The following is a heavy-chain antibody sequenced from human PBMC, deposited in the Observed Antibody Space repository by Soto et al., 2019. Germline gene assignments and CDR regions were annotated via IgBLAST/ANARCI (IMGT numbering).Heavy chain of an antibody. CDR3: ARGSSTWYGPFDY. V-gene: IGHV3-21*01. CDR1: GFIFSNYD. CDR2: ISSSSYI. J-gene: IGHJ4*02. D-gene: IGHD6-13*01. Sequence: GGSLRLSCAPSGFIFSNYDINWVRQAPGKGLEWVSSISSSSYIYYADSMKGRLTVSRDNAKNSLYLQMNSLRAEDTAVYYCARGSSTWYGPFDYWGQGTLVTVSS.